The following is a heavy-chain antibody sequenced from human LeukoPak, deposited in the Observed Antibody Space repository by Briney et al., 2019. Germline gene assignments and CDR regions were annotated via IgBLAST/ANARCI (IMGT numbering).Heavy chain of an antibody. Sequence: ASVKVSCKASGGTFSSYAISWVRQAPGQGLEWMGGIIPIFGTANYAQKFQGRVTITTDESTSTAYMELSSLRSEDTAVYYCARDFHELYYYDSSGYYYSYFDYWGQGTLVTVSS. V-gene: IGHV1-69*05. CDR3: ARDFHELYYYDSSGYYYSYFDY. CDR1: GGTFSSYA. D-gene: IGHD3-22*01. CDR2: IIPIFGTA. J-gene: IGHJ4*02.